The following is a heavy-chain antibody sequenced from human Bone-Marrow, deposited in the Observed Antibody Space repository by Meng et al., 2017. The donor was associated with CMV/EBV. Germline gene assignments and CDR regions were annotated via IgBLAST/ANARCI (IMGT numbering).Heavy chain of an antibody. Sequence: ESLKISCAASGFTFSRLVMNWVRQAPGKGLEWVSYISNSPTTIHYADSVKGRFTISRDNAKNSLYLQMNSLSAEDTAVYYCVKGISYYFDYWGQGALVTVSS. CDR1: GFTFSRLV. CDR2: ISNSPTTI. V-gene: IGHV3-48*04. CDR3: VKGISYYFDY. D-gene: IGHD3-3*02. J-gene: IGHJ4*02.